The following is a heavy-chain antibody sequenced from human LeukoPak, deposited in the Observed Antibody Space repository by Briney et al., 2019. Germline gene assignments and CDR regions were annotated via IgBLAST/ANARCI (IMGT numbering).Heavy chain of an antibody. Sequence: GGSLRLSCAASAFTFSSYEMNWVRQAPGKGLEWVSYIGSSGSVIYYADSVKGRFTISRDNAKNSLYLRMNSLRVEETAIYYCARGTDSGTSTRGGAFDIWGQGTMVTVSS. V-gene: IGHV3-48*03. J-gene: IGHJ3*02. CDR1: AFTFSSYE. CDR3: ARGTDSGTSTRGGAFDI. CDR2: IGSSGSVI. D-gene: IGHD1-26*01.